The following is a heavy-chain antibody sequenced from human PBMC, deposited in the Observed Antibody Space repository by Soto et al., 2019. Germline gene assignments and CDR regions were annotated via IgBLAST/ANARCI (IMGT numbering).Heavy chain of an antibody. D-gene: IGHD6-13*01. CDR1: GYTFTSYG. Sequence: ASVKVSCKASGYTFTSYGISWVRQAPGQGLEWMGWISAYNGNTNFAQKFQGRVTITTDTPTSTAYMELSSLRSDDTAVYYCARDSYSSSWTDYWGQGTLVTVSS. J-gene: IGHJ4*02. V-gene: IGHV1-18*01. CDR2: ISAYNGNT. CDR3: ARDSYSSSWTDY.